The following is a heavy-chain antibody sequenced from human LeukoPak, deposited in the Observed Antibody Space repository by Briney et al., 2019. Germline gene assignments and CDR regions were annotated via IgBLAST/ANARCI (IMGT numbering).Heavy chain of an antibody. V-gene: IGHV4-39*07. CDR1: GGSISSSSYY. D-gene: IGHD6-13*01. CDR3: ARGTIAAAGPLGVFDY. CDR2: IYYSGST. Sequence: SETLSLTCTVSGGSISSSSYYWGWLRQPPGKGLEWIGSIYYSGSTYYNPSLKSRVTISVDTSKNQFSLKLSSVTAADTAVYYCARGTIAAAGPLGVFDYWGQGTLVTVSS. J-gene: IGHJ4*02.